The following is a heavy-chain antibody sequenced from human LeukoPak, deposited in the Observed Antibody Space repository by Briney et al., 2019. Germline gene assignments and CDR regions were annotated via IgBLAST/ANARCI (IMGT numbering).Heavy chain of an antibody. D-gene: IGHD5-12*01. CDR2: IIPIFGTA. CDR1: GGTFSSYA. Sequence: SVKVSCKASGGTFSSYAISWVRQAPGQGLEWMGGIIPIFGTANYAQKFQGRVTITADKSTSTAYMELSSLRSEDTAVYYCARGGDSGYDQVWRYWGQGTLVTVSS. CDR3: ARGGDSGYDQVWRY. V-gene: IGHV1-69*06. J-gene: IGHJ4*02.